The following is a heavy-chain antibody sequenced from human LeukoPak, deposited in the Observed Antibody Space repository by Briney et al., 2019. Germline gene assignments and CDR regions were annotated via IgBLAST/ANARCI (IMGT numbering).Heavy chain of an antibody. Sequence: PSETLSLTCAVYGGSFSGYYWRWIRQPPGKGLEWIGKINHSGSTNYNPPLKSRVTISVDTSKNQFSLKLSSVTAADTAVYYCARNSRDGDNWEYHYFDYWGQGTLVTVSS. V-gene: IGHV4-34*01. J-gene: IGHJ4*02. CDR1: GGSFSGYY. CDR2: INHSGST. D-gene: IGHD5-24*01. CDR3: ARNSRDGDNWEYHYFDY.